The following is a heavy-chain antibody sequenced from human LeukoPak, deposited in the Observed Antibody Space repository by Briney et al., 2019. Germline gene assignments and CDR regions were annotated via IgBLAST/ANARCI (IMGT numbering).Heavy chain of an antibody. D-gene: IGHD3-22*01. CDR3: ARDQAISSLLYYYDSSGKNWFDP. Sequence: WASVKVSCKASGYTFTGYYMHWVRQAPGQGLAWMGWINPNSGGTNYAQKFQGRVTMTRDTSISTAYMELSRLRSDDTAVYYCARDQAISSLLYYYDSSGKNWFDPWGQGTLVIVSS. CDR1: GYTFTGYY. CDR2: INPNSGGT. J-gene: IGHJ5*02. V-gene: IGHV1-2*02.